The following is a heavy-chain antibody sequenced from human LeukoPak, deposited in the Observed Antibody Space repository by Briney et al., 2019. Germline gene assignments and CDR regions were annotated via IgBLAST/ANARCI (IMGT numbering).Heavy chain of an antibody. V-gene: IGHV3-23*01. Sequence: GGTLRLSCAASGFTFSNYGMSWVRQAPGKGLEWVSSISGSGDSTYYADSVKGRFTTSRDNSKNTLYLQMNSLRAEDTAVYYCAKDLTRWYFDYWGQGTLVTVSS. D-gene: IGHD4-23*01. CDR3: AKDLTRWYFDY. CDR1: GFTFSNYG. J-gene: IGHJ4*02. CDR2: ISGSGDST.